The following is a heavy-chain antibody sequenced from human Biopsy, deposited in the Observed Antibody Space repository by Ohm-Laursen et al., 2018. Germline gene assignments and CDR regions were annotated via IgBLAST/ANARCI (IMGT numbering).Heavy chain of an antibody. V-gene: IGHV4-59*01. Sequence: SDTLSLTWDVSGDSISIYYWSWIRQPPGKGLEWIGNFYYSVMTNYNPSLQSRVSISVDTSRNQVSLTLSSVTAADTAVYYCARDSGILNYGNFKYYHYYGMDVWGQGTKVTVSS. D-gene: IGHD4-11*01. CDR3: ARDSGILNYGNFKYYHYYGMDV. CDR2: FYYSVMT. J-gene: IGHJ6*02. CDR1: GDSISIYY.